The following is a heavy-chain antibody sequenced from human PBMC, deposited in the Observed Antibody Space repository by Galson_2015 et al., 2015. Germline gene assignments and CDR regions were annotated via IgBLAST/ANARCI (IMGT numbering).Heavy chain of an antibody. V-gene: IGHV3-23*01. J-gene: IGHJ2*01. CDR3: AKDWDNTRYWYFDL. D-gene: IGHD1-14*01. CDR2: ISGSSGGSK. Sequence: SLRLSCAASGFTFSNYAMSWVRQAPGKGLEWVSTISGSSGGSKYYANSVKGRFSISRDNSKNTLYLQMNSLRAEDTAAYYCAKDWDNTRYWYFDLWGRGTLVTVSS. CDR1: GFTFSNYA.